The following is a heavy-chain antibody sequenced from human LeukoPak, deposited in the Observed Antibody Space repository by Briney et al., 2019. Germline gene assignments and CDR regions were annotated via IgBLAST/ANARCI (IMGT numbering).Heavy chain of an antibody. CDR3: AREYSGSSSFDY. Sequence: GESLKISCKGSGYTFTSYYMHWVRQAPGQGLEWMGIINPSGGSTSYAQKFQGRVTMTRDMSTSTVYMELSSLRSEDTAVYYCAREYSGSSSFDYWGQGTLVTASS. CDR2: INPSGGST. J-gene: IGHJ4*02. CDR1: GYTFTSYY. V-gene: IGHV1-46*01. D-gene: IGHD1-26*01.